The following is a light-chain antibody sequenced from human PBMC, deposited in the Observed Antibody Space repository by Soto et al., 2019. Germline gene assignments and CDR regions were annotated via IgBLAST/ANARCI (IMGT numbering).Light chain of an antibody. V-gene: IGKV3-11*01. CDR3: QQRQYWPPIT. J-gene: IGKJ5*01. CDR2: DTA. Sequence: EVVLTQSPDTLSLPPGERATLSCRASQSVSSYLAWYQQKPGQAPRLLIYDTANRATGVPARFSGSGSGTDFTLTISSLEPEDCAIYYCQQRQYWPPITFGQGTRLEI. CDR1: QSVSSY.